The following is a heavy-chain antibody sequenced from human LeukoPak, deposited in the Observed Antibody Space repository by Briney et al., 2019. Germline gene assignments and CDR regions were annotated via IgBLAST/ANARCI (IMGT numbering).Heavy chain of an antibody. CDR2: IYYSGST. D-gene: IGHD3-3*01. CDR1: GGSISSYY. Sequence: PSETLSLTCTVSGGSISSYYWSWIRQPPGKGLEWIGYIYYSGSTNYNPSLKSRVTISVDTSKNQFSLKLSSVTAADTAVYYCARDPNDFWSGAFDIWGQGTMVTVSS. CDR3: ARDPNDFWSGAFDI. J-gene: IGHJ3*02. V-gene: IGHV4-59*01.